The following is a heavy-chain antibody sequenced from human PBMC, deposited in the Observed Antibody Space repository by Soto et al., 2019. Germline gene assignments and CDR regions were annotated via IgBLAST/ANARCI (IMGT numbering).Heavy chain of an antibody. CDR3: ARLGGNYGPPIYYFDY. Sequence: SLRLSCAASGFTVSSNYMSWVRQAPGKGLEWVSIIYSGGSTYYADSVKGRFTISRDNSKNTLYLQMNSLRAEDTAVYYCARLGGNYGPPIYYFDYWGQGTLVTVSS. V-gene: IGHV3-66*04. CDR1: GFTVSSNY. J-gene: IGHJ4*02. CDR2: IYSGGST. D-gene: IGHD4-17*01.